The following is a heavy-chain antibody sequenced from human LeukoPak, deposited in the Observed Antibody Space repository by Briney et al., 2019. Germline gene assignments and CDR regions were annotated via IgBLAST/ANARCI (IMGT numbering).Heavy chain of an antibody. CDR1: GYTFTSYG. CDR2: ISAYNGNT. CDR3: ARDPRSSGWYYFDY. V-gene: IGHV1-18*01. J-gene: IGHJ4*02. D-gene: IGHD6-19*01. Sequence: GASVKVSCKASGYTFTSYGISWVRQAPGQGLEWMGWISAYNGNTNYAQKLQGRVTMTTDTSTSTAYMELRSLRSDDTAVYYCARDPRSSGWYYFDYWGQGTLVTVSS.